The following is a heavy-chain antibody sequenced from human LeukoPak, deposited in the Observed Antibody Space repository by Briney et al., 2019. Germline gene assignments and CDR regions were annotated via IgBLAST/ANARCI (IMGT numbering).Heavy chain of an antibody. CDR1: GFTFSSYG. J-gene: IGHJ4*02. CDR2: ISHDGNNK. CDR3: TRARKSTWSFDY. Sequence: PGRSLRLCCAASGFTFSSYGMHWGRQAPGKGLEWVAVISHDGNNKHYADSVKGRFTISRDNSKNTLYLQMNSLRPEDTAVYSCTRARKSTWSFDYWGQGILVTVSS. D-gene: IGHD6-13*01. V-gene: IGHV3-30*03.